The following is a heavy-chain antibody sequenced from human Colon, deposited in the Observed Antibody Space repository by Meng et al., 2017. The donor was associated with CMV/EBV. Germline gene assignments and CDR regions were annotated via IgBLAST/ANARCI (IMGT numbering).Heavy chain of an antibody. CDR3: ARDGRCSRSGGSCLDY. J-gene: IGHJ4*02. CDR1: GGSVSSGTYY. V-gene: IGHV4-61*01. CDR2: IDYSGST. Sequence: SETLSLTCNVSGGSVSSGTYYWSWIRQPPGKRLEWIGYIDYSGSTKYNPSLKSRVTMSVDTSKNQFSLKLSSVTDADTAMYYCARDGRCSRSGGSCLDYWGQGTLVTVSS. D-gene: IGHD2-15*01.